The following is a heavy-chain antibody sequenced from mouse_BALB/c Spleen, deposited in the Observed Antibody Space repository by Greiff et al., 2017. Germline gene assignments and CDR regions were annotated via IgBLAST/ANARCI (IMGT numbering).Heavy chain of an antibody. CDR1: GFTFSSYT. V-gene: IGHV5-12-2*01. Sequence: EVQLVESGGGLVQPGGSLKLSCAASGFTFSSYTMSWVRQTPEKRLEWVAYISNGGGSTYYPDTVKGRFTISRDNAKNTLYLQMSSLKSEDTAMYYCARLYGYDYYAMDYWGQGTSVTVSS. D-gene: IGHD2-2*01. CDR2: ISNGGGST. CDR3: ARLYGYDYYAMDY. J-gene: IGHJ4*01.